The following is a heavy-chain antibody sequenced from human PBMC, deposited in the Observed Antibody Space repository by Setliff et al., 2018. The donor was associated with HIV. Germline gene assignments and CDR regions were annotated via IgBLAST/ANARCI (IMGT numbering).Heavy chain of an antibody. CDR2: INHSGST. Sequence: SETLSLTCAVDVGSFTNYFWNWIRQPPGKGLEWIGEINHSGSTNYNPSLKGRVVMSVDTPKRQFSLSLNSVTAADTAMYYCARPSSTGHYYDYAMDVWGQGTTVTVSS. V-gene: IGHV4-34*10. CDR1: VGSFTNYF. D-gene: IGHD6-19*01. J-gene: IGHJ6*02. CDR3: ARPSSTGHYYDYAMDV.